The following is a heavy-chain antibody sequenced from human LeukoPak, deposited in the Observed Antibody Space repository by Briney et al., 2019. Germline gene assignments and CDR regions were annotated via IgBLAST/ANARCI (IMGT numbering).Heavy chain of an antibody. J-gene: IGHJ4*02. D-gene: IGHD3-22*01. CDR1: EFTVSVNY. V-gene: IGHV3-15*01. CDR2: IKSKTDGGTT. Sequence: PGGSLRLSCAASEFTVSVNYMSWVRQAPGKGLEWVGRIKSKTDGGTTDYAAHVKGRFTTSRDDSKNTLYLQMNSLKTEDTAVYYCTTGPMIVVITTTRLDERVSLMTDYWGQGTLVTVSS. CDR3: TTGPMIVVITTTRLDERVSLMTDY.